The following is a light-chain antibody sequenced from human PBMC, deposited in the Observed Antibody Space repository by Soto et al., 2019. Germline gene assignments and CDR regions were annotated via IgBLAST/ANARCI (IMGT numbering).Light chain of an antibody. J-gene: IGLJ2*01. Sequence: QSALTQPASVSGSPGQSITLSCTGTSSDIGGYDYVSWYQRHPVKAPKLIIYDVNNRPSGVSTRFSGSNSGNTASLTISGLQADDEADYYCSSYAGGSSHVVFGGGTKVTVL. CDR3: SSYAGGSSHVV. CDR2: DVN. CDR1: SSDIGGYDY. V-gene: IGLV2-14*01.